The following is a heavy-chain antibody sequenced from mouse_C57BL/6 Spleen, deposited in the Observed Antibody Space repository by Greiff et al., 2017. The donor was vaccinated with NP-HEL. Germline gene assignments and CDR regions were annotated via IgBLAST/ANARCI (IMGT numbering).Heavy chain of an antibody. D-gene: IGHD2-2*01. CDR3: AREGGYDGYY. J-gene: IGHJ2*01. CDR1: GYTFTDYY. Sequence: VQLQQSGAELVRPGASVKLSCKASGYTFTDYYINWVKQRPGQGLEWIARIYPGSGNTYYNEKFKGKATLTAEKSSSTAYMQLSSLTSEDSAVYFCAREGGYDGYYWGQGTTLTVSS. V-gene: IGHV1-76*01. CDR2: IYPGSGNT.